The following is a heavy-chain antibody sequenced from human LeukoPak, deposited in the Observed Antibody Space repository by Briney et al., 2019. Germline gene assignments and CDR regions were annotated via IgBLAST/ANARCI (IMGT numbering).Heavy chain of an antibody. V-gene: IGHV4-39*01. J-gene: IGHJ4*02. CDR3: GRPMSYYDSSGYGY. CDR2: VYYSGST. Sequence: SETLSLTCSVSGGSISRSSNYWGWIRQPPGKGLEWIGSVYYSGSTYYNPSLKSRVTISVDTSKNQFSLRLSSVTAADTAVYYCGRPMSYYDSSGYGYWGQGTLVTVSS. D-gene: IGHD3-22*01. CDR1: GGSISRSSNY.